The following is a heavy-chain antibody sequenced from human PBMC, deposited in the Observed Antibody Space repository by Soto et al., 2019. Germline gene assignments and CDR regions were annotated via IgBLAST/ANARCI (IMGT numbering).Heavy chain of an antibody. V-gene: IGHV4-31*03. D-gene: IGHD3-10*01. CDR1: GGSISSGGYY. J-gene: IGHJ4*02. Sequence: QVQLQESGPGLVKPSQTLSLTCTVSGGSISSGGYYWSWIRQHPGKGLEWIGYIYYSGSTYYNPSLKRRVTISVDTSKNQFSLKLSSVTAADTAVYYCARDSRWNYYGSGSYVDYWGQGTLVTVSS. CDR3: ARDSRWNYYGSGSYVDY. CDR2: IYYSGST.